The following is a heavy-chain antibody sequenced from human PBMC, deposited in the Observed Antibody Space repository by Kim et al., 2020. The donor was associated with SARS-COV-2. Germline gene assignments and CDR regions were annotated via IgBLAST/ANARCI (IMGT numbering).Heavy chain of an antibody. D-gene: IGHD3-10*01. J-gene: IGHJ4*02. CDR2: IWNDGTNE. V-gene: IGHV3-33*01. CDR3: SREAGGSDY. Sequence: GGSLRLSCAASGFTFNTYIMHWVRQAPGKGLEWVAVIWNDGTNERYGDSVKGRFTISRDNSKNTLYLQMNRLRVEDTAMYYCSREAGGSDYWGQGTLAT. CDR1: GFTFNTYI.